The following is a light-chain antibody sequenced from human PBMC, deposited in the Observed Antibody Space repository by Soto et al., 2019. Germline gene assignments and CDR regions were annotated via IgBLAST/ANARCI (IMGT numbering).Light chain of an antibody. CDR2: KTS. V-gene: IGKV1-5*03. CDR3: QQYHNSHS. Sequence: DILMTQSPSTLSAFVGDRVTITCRASRNIGTSLAWYQLKPGKAPNLLIYKTSRLQTGVPSRFSGSGSETEFTLTISSLQPDDFATYYCQQYHNSHSFGQGTKLEIK. CDR1: RNIGTS. J-gene: IGKJ2*01.